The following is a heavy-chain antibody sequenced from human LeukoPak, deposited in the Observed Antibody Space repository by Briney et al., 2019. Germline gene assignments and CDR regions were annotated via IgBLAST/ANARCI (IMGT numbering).Heavy chain of an antibody. CDR3: ARQGGRWLPNYYFDY. Sequence: GESLKISCKGSGYSFTSYWIGWVRQMPGKGLEWMGIIYPGDSDTRYSPSFQGQVTISADKSISTAYLQWSSLKAWDTAMYYCARQGGRWLPNYYFDYWGQGTLVTVSS. CDR2: IYPGDSDT. J-gene: IGHJ4*02. V-gene: IGHV5-51*01. CDR1: GYSFTSYW. D-gene: IGHD5-24*01.